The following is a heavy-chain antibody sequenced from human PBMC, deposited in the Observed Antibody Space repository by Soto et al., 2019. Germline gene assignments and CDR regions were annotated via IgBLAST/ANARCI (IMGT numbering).Heavy chain of an antibody. V-gene: IGHV4-34*01. CDR3: ARGGSSDWQVAFDV. J-gene: IGHJ3*01. CDR1: GVSFRGYF. Sequence: SETLSLTCDVSGVSFRGYFWNWIRQSPGKGLEWIGKVNHNGRNNYNPSRKSRVTISLDMSKKQISLKLTSVTAADTTVYYCARGGSSDWQVAFDVWGQGTMVTVSS. CDR2: VNHNGRN. D-gene: IGHD6-19*01.